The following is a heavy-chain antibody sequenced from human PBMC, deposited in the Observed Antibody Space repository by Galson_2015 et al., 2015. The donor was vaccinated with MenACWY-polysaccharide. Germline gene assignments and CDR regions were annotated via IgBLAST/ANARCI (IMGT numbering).Heavy chain of an antibody. CDR1: EFTFRGYR. D-gene: IGHD2-15*01. J-gene: IGHJ4*02. V-gene: IGHV3-21*01. Sequence: SLRLSCAASEFTFRGYRMNWVRQAPGKGLEWVASINVGSTHVYYADSVKGRFTISRDDAKNSLYLQMNSLRDEDTAVYFCARVGAGHCRGDGCSKFDYWGPGTLVIVSS. CDR3: ARVGAGHCRGDGCSKFDY. CDR2: INVGSTHV.